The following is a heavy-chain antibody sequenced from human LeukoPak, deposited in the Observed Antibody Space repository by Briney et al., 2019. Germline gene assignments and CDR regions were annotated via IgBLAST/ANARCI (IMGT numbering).Heavy chain of an antibody. J-gene: IGHJ6*03. V-gene: IGHV3-21*01. Sequence: GGSLRLSCAASGFTFSSYSMNWVRQAPGKGLEWVSSITSSSSYIYYADSVKGRFTISRDNAKNSLYLQMNSLRAEDTAVYYCAMSQPVVRGVISYYYYYYMDVWGKGTTVTISS. CDR1: GFTFSSYS. CDR3: AMSQPVVRGVISYYYYYYMDV. CDR2: ITSSSSYI. D-gene: IGHD3-10*01.